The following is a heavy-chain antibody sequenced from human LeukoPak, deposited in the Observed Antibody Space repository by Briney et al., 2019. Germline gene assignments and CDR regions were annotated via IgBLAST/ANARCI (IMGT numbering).Heavy chain of an antibody. V-gene: IGHV1-69*01. CDR1: GGISHPYA. CDR2: ITAVVFTT. Sequence: VAAVTVSYKASGGISHPYAIAWLRQAPGQGLEWMGGITAVVFTTVYARKLQGRVAFTADEATRTVYMELWSLSSDDTAISYCARGNGTYTPSDHWGQGTLVTVSS. CDR3: ARGNGTYTPSDH. J-gene: IGHJ4*02. D-gene: IGHD1-26*01.